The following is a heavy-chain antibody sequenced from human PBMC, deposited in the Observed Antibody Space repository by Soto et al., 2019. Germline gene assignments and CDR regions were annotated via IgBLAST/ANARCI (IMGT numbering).Heavy chain of an antibody. Sequence: SETLSLTCTGSGDSISGGGSFWSWIRQPPGKGLEWIANVYYSGSSYYNPSLKSRLTISVDTTKNQFSLQLKSMTAADTAVYYCANLSCRSSTCYFTGWFVPGGTGTLETISS. CDR2: VYYSGSS. CDR3: ANLSCRSSTCYFTGWFVP. CDR1: GDSISGGGSF. V-gene: IGHV4-31*03. D-gene: IGHD2-2*01. J-gene: IGHJ5*02.